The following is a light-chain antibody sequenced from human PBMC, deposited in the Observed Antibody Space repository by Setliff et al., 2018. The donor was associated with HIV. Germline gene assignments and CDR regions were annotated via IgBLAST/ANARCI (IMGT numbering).Light chain of an antibody. J-gene: IGLJ1*01. CDR3: QVWDSSSDDHV. Sequence: SYELTQPPSVSVAPGKTARITCGVNNIGSKSVHWYQQKPGQAPVLVVYDNSDRPSGNPERFSGSNSGNTATLTISRVEAGDEADYYCQVWDSSSDDHVFGTGTKVTV. CDR1: NIGSKS. CDR2: DNS. V-gene: IGLV3-21*03.